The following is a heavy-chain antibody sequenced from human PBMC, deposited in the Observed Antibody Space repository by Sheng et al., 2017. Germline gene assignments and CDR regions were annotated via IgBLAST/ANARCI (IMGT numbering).Heavy chain of an antibody. CDR3: ARDSSYSGYDFLPVDY. Sequence: MDWVRQAPGKGLEWVAVISYDGSNKYYADSVKGRFTISRDNSKNTLYLQMNSLRAEDTAVYYCARDSSYSGYDFLPVDYWGQGTLVTVSS. D-gene: IGHD5-12*01. J-gene: IGHJ4*02. CDR2: ISYDGSNK. V-gene: IGHV3-30*01.